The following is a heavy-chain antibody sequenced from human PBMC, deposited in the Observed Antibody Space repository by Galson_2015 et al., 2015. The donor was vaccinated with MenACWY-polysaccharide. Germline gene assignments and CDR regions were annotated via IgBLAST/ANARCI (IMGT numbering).Heavy chain of an antibody. V-gene: IGHV3-23*01. CDR3: AMGNYYFHN. CDR1: EFTFTSDD. CDR2: ISGGGT. J-gene: IGHJ4*02. D-gene: IGHD1-7*01. Sequence: SLRLSCAASEFTFTSDDMNWFRQAPGKGLEWVSAISGGGTYYADSVKGRFTFSRDNSKNTLYLQMNSLRAEDTAVYYCAMGNYYFHNWGQGTLVTVSS.